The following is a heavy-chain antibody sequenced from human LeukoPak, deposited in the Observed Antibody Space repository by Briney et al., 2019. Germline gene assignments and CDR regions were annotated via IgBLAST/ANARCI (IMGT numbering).Heavy chain of an antibody. D-gene: IGHD2-8*02. V-gene: IGHV4-4*02. CDR2: IYHSGST. CDR3: AQENSRTGAGY. J-gene: IGHJ4*02. CDR1: GGSISSSNW. Sequence: PSETLSLTCTVSGGSISSSNWWSWVRPPPGKGLEWIGEIYHSGSTNYNPSLKSRVTISVDTSKNQFSLKLSSVTAADTAVYYCAQENSRTGAGYWGQGTLVTVSS.